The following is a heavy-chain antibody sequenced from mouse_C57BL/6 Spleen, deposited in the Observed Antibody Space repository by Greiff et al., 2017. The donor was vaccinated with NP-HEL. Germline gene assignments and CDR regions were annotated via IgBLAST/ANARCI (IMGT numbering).Heavy chain of an antibody. Sequence: QVQLQQPGAELVKPGASVKMSCKASGYTFTSYWITWVKQRPGQGLEWIGDIYPGSGSTNYNEKFKSKATLTVDTSSSTAYMQLSSLTSEDSAVYYCATGYDPYYYAMDYWGQGTSVTVSS. CDR3: ATGYDPYYYAMDY. CDR2: IYPGSGST. D-gene: IGHD3-1*01. CDR1: GYTFTSYW. J-gene: IGHJ4*01. V-gene: IGHV1-55*01.